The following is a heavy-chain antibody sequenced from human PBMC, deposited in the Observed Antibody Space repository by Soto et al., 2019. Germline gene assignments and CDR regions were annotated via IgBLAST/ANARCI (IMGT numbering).Heavy chain of an antibody. J-gene: IGHJ3*02. CDR1: GGSFSGYY. Sequence: SETLSLTCAVYGGSFSGYYWSWIRQPPGKGLEWIGEINHSGSTNCNPSLKSRVTISVDTSKNQFSLKLSSVTAADTAVYYCARGGSYNWNYGRRAFDIWGQGTMVTVSS. CDR3: ARGGSYNWNYGRRAFDI. CDR2: INHSGST. V-gene: IGHV4-34*01. D-gene: IGHD1-7*01.